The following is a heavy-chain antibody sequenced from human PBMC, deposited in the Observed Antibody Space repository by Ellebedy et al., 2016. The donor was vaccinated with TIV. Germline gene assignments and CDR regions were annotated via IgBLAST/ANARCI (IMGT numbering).Heavy chain of an antibody. Sequence: SVKVSCXASGGTFSSYAISWVRQAPGQGLEWMGGIIPIFGTANYAQKFQGRVTMTEDTSTDTAYMELSSLRSEDTAVYYCATNVRYFDWLFRGQTDYWGQGTLVTVSS. J-gene: IGHJ4*02. CDR3: ATNVRYFDWLFRGQTDY. CDR2: IIPIFGTA. D-gene: IGHD3-9*01. CDR1: GGTFSSYA. V-gene: IGHV1-69*06.